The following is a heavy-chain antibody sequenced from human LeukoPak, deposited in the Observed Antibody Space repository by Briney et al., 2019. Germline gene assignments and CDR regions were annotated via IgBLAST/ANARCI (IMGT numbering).Heavy chain of an antibody. V-gene: IGHV3-33*01. J-gene: IGHJ4*02. Sequence: GRSLRLSCAASGFTFSSNGMHWVRQAPGKGLEWVAVIWYDGSKKYYADSVKGRFTISRDYFKNTLDLQMDSLRAEDTAVYYCARMSGSHIDYWGQGTLVTVSS. CDR3: ARMSGSHIDY. CDR1: GFTFSSNG. CDR2: IWYDGSKK. D-gene: IGHD1-26*01.